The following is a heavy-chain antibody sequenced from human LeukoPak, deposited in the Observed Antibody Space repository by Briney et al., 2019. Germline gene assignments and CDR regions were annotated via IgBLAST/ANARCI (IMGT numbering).Heavy chain of an antibody. Sequence: ASVKVSCKASGYTFTIYYMHWVRQAPGQGLEWMGIINPSGGSTSYAQKFQGRVTMTRDTSTSTVYMELSSLRSEDTAVYYCASDGVMVRGKPKYNWFDPWGQGTLVTVSS. CDR3: ASDGVMVRGKPKYNWFDP. D-gene: IGHD3-10*01. CDR1: GYTFTIYY. V-gene: IGHV1-46*01. J-gene: IGHJ5*02. CDR2: INPSGGST.